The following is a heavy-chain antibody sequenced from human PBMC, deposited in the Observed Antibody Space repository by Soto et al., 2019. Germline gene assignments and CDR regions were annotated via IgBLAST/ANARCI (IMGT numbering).Heavy chain of an antibody. J-gene: IGHJ3*02. D-gene: IGHD2-2*01. Sequence: EVQLLESGGGLVQPGGSLRLSCAASGFTFRSYAMSWVRQAPGKGLEWVSDISGSGGSTYYADSVKGRFAISRDSSKNTLNLQMKVLRAEDKAVYYGAKVQGVSLDALDIWGQGTMVTVSS. CDR2: ISGSGGST. V-gene: IGHV3-23*01. CDR3: AKVQGVSLDALDI. CDR1: GFTFRSYA.